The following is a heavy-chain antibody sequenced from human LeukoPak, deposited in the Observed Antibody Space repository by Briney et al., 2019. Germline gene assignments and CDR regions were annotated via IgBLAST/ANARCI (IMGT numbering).Heavy chain of an antibody. V-gene: IGHV4-61*01. D-gene: IGHD1-26*01. CDR1: GGSISSGSYY. CDR2: IYYSGST. CDR3: ARNEPVSGSLDY. J-gene: IGHJ4*02. Sequence: PSETLSLTCTVSGGSISSGSYYWSWIRQPPGKGLEWIGYIYYSGSTNYNPSLKSRVTISVDTSKNQFSLKLSSVTAADTAVYYCARNEPVSGSLDYWGQGTLVTVSS.